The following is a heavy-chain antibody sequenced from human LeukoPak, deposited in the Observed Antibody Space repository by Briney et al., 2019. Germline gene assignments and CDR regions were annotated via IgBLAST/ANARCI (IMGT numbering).Heavy chain of an antibody. Sequence: ASVKVSCKASGYTFTNYGISWVRQAPGQGLEWMGWINPKSGATNHAQRFQGRVTMTRDTSISTAYMELSRLRSDDTAVYFCALVRGYSGYDYPGFDYWGQGSRVTVSS. CDR3: ALVRGYSGYDYPGFDY. V-gene: IGHV1-2*02. J-gene: IGHJ4*02. CDR2: INPKSGAT. CDR1: GYTFTNYG. D-gene: IGHD5-12*01.